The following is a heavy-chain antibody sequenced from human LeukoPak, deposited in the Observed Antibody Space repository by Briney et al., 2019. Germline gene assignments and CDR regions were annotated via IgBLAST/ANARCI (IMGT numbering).Heavy chain of an antibody. CDR2: ISGGGDDT. Sequence: GALRLSCAVSGFIFSSSAMSWVRQAPGKGLEWVSAISGGGDDTSYADSARGRFTDSRDNSMNTLYLQMNSLRAEDTAVYYCAKDSRESSGHFPYYYYYHYGLDVWGQGTTVTVSS. D-gene: IGHD3-22*01. CDR1: GFIFSSSA. J-gene: IGHJ6*02. V-gene: IGHV3-23*01. CDR3: AKDSRESSGHFPYYYYYHYGLDV.